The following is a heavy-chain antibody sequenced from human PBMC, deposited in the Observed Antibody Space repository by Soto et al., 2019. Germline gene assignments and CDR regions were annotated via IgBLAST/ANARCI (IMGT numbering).Heavy chain of an antibody. J-gene: IGHJ4*02. CDR3: TTLLYGGNSD. Sequence: EVQLVESGGGLVKPGGSLRLSCTASGFTFNNAWMSWVRQAPGKGLEWIGSIKSKTDGGTADYPAPVKGRFTISRDDSKTTLYLQMNSLKTEDTAVYYSTTLLYGGNSDWGQGTLVTVSS. CDR2: IKSKTDGGTA. D-gene: IGHD4-17*01. V-gene: IGHV3-15*01. CDR1: GFTFNNAW.